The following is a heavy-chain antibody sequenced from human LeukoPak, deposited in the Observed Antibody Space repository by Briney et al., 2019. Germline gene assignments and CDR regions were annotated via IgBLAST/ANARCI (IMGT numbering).Heavy chain of an antibody. V-gene: IGHV4-59*08. J-gene: IGHJ4*02. CDR1: GGSISSYY. Sequence: TSETLSLTCTVSGGSISSYYWSWVRQPPGKGLEWIGYIYYSRSTNYNPSLKSRVTISVDTSKNQFSLKLSSVTAADTAVYYCARHRMEPWSRYYFDYWGQGTLVTVSS. CDR3: ARHRMEPWSRYYFDY. CDR2: IYYSRST. D-gene: IGHD3-3*01.